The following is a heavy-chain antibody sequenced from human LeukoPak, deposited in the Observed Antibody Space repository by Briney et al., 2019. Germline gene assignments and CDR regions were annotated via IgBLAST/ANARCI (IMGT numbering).Heavy chain of an antibody. J-gene: IGHJ6*03. CDR2: IYTSGGT. CDR3: ARRHHYYYYMDV. Sequence: KSSETLSLTCTVSDGSVSSYYWTWIRQPPGKGLEWIGYIYTSGGTNYNPSLSSRVTISVDTSKNQFFLILSSMTAADTAVYYCARRHHYYYYMDVWGKGTTVTVSS. CDR1: DGSVSSYY. V-gene: IGHV4-4*09.